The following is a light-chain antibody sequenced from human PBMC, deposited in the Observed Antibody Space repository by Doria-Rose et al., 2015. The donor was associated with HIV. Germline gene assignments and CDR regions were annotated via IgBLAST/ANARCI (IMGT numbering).Light chain of an antibody. CDR2: GKN. CDR1: SLRSYY. V-gene: IGLV3-19*01. J-gene: IGLJ3*02. Sequence: SVALGQTVRITCQGDSLRSYYAGWYQQKPGQAPILVIYGKNNRPSGIPDRFSGSSSGNTASLTITGAQAEDEADYYCNPRDSSGNHWLFGGGTKLTVL. CDR3: NPRDSSGNHWL.